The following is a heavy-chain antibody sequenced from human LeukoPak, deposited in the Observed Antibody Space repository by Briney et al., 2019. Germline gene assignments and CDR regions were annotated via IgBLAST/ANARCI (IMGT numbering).Heavy chain of an antibody. CDR2: IYPDESNI. CDR1: GYSFPTYW. J-gene: IGHJ4*02. V-gene: IGHV5-51*01. CDR3: ARPPSRGYSSSFEY. Sequence: GESLKISCKGSGYSFPTYWTAWVRQMPGKGLKWMGIIYPDESNIRYSPSFQGQVTISADKSISTAYLQWSSLKASDTAMYYCARPPSRGYSSSFEYWGQGTLVTVSS. D-gene: IGHD2-2*03.